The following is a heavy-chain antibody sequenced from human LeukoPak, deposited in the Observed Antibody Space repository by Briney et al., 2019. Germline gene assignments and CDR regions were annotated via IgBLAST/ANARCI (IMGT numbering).Heavy chain of an antibody. J-gene: IGHJ4*02. V-gene: IGHV1-2*02. CDR1: RYTFTGYH. CDR3: ARDLTGDLYTFFDY. CDR2: IQSDSGDT. Sequence: ASVKVSCKTTRYTFTGYHLHWVRQAPGQGLEWMAWIQSDSGDTNHAQKFQGRVTVTRDKFTRTSYIEVDRLSSDDTAVYYCARDLTGDLYTFFDYWGQGTLVTVSS. D-gene: IGHD3-16*02.